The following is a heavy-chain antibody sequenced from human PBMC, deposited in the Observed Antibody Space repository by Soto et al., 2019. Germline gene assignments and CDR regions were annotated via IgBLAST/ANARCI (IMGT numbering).Heavy chain of an antibody. V-gene: IGHV3-33*01. CDR3: VRDSPPTYGSAWYVLTDP. CDR1: GFTFSAYG. J-gene: IGHJ5*02. D-gene: IGHD6-19*01. CDR2: IWYDGTNK. Sequence: GGSLRLSCAASGFTFSAYGMHWVRQAPGKGLEWVAVIWYDGTNKFYAKSVKGRFTISRDNSNNTLYLQMNSLRVEDTAGYYCVRDSPPTYGSAWYVLTDPWGQGTRVTVSS.